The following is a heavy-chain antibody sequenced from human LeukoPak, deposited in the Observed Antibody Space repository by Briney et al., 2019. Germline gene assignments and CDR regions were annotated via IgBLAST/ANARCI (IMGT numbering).Heavy chain of an antibody. CDR1: GVSISSYH. J-gene: IGHJ5*02. CDR3: ARTSTDNSLDP. CDR2: IYYSGSN. Sequence: SETLSLTCTGSGVSISSYHWSWLRQPPGKGLEGVVYIYYSGSNNYHPSLKSRVTISVDTSKNQFSLWLSSVTAADTAVYYCARTSTDNSLDPWGQGTLVTVSS. V-gene: IGHV4-59*01. D-gene: IGHD1-1*01.